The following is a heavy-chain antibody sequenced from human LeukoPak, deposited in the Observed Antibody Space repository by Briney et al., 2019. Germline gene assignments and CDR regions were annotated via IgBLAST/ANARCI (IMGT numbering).Heavy chain of an antibody. D-gene: IGHD1-26*01. J-gene: IGHJ5*02. CDR3: ARDFSGYNYFDR. CDR1: GFTFSDYY. V-gene: IGHV3-11*04. Sequence: PGGSLRLSCAASGFTFSDYYMSWNRQAPGKGLEWVSYISSSGSTIYYADSVKGRFTISRDNAKNSLFPQMNSLRAEDTAVYYCARDFSGYNYFDRWGQGTLVTVSS. CDR2: ISSSGSTI.